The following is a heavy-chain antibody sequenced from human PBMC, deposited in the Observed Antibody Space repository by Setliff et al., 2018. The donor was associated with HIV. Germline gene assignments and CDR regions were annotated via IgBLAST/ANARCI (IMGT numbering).Heavy chain of an antibody. CDR2: IRSKAYGGTT. CDR1: GFTFNNAW. Sequence: GGSLRLSCAVSGFTFNNAWMSWVRQAPGKGLEWVGFIRSKAYGGTTEYAASVKGRFTISRDDSKSIAYLQMNSLKTEDTAVYYCTRLRIVGATYWYFDLWGRGTLVTVSS. J-gene: IGHJ2*01. CDR3: TRLRIVGATYWYFDL. D-gene: IGHD1-26*01. V-gene: IGHV3-49*04.